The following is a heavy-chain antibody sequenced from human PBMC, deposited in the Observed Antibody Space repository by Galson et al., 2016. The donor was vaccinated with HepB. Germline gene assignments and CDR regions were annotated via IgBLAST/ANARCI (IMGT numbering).Heavy chain of an antibody. J-gene: IGHJ4*02. V-gene: IGHV3-48*02. CDR2: ISTGSTTI. CDR1: GFSISSYS. D-gene: IGHD3-9*01. CDR3: ARDNYGILTGYGSFEH. Sequence: SLRLSCAASGFSISSYSMNWVRQAPGKGLEWVSYISTGSTTINYADSVKGRFTISRDNAKNSLYLQMNRLRDEDTAVYYCARDNYGILTGYGSFEHWGQGTLVTVSS.